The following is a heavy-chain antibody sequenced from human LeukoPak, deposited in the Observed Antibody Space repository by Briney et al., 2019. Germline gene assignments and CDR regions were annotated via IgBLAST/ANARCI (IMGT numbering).Heavy chain of an antibody. CDR3: AKDGGGSYYALPDY. V-gene: IGHV3-23*01. Sequence: GGSLRLSCAASGFTFSSYAMSWVRQAPGKGLKWVSAISGSGGSTYYADSVKGRFTISRDNSKNTLYLQMNSLRAEDTAVYYCAKDGGGSYYALPDYWGQGTLVTVSS. D-gene: IGHD1-26*01. CDR2: ISGSGGST. CDR1: GFTFSSYA. J-gene: IGHJ4*02.